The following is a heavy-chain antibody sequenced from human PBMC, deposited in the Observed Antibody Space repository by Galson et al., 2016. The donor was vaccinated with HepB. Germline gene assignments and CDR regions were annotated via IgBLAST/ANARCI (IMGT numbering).Heavy chain of an antibody. D-gene: IGHD4-17*01. V-gene: IGHV3-7*01. CDR3: ARSGEPS. CDR1: GFTFSSYW. CDR2: INQDGIGK. Sequence: SLRLSCATSGFTFSSYWMTWVRQAPGKGLERVANINQDGIGKYYVGSVEGRFTISRDNAKKSLYLQMDSLRAEDTAVYYCARSGEPSWGQGTLVTVSS. J-gene: IGHJ5*02.